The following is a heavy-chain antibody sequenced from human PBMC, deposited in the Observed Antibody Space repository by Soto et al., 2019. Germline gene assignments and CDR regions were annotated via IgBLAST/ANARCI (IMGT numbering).Heavy chain of an antibody. J-gene: IGHJ6*02. CDR2: MNPNSGNT. CDR1: GYTFTSYD. CDR3: ARRQVPKYYYGMDV. V-gene: IGHV1-8*01. Sequence: ASVKVSCKASGYTFTSYDINWVRQATGQGLEWMGWMNPNSGNTGYAQKFQGRVTMTRNTSISTAYMELSSLRSEDTAVYYCARRQVPKYYYGMDVWGQGTTVTVSS.